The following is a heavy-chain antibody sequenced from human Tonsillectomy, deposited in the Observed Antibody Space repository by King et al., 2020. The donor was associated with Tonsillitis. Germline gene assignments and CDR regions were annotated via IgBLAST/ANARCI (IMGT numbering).Heavy chain of an antibody. CDR1: GFTFSSSA. CDR2: IRYDGSNK. CDR3: AKDHHSSSGENWFDP. Sequence: VQLVESGGGVVQPGGSLRLSCAASGFTFSSSAMHWVRQAPGKGLEWVGFIRYDGSNKYFADSVKGRFTISRDNSKNTVFLQMTSLRAEDTAVYFCAKDHHSSSGENWFDPWGQGTLVTVSS. D-gene: IGHD6-6*01. V-gene: IGHV3-30*02. J-gene: IGHJ5*02.